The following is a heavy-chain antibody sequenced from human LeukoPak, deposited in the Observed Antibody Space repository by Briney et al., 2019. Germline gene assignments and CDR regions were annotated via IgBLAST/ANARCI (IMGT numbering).Heavy chain of an antibody. CDR3: AIDTIIAAADFDY. CDR1: GFTFNNYR. J-gene: IGHJ4*02. V-gene: IGHV3-23*01. Sequence: GGSLRLSCAASGFTFNNYRMTWVRQAPGKGLEWVSAISGSGGSTYYADSVKGRFTISRDNSENTLYLQMNSLRAEDTAVYYCAIDTIIAAADFDYWGQGTLVTVSS. D-gene: IGHD6-13*01. CDR2: ISGSGGST.